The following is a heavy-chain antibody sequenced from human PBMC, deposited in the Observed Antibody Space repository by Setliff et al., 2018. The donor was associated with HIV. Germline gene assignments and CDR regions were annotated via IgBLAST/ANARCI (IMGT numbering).Heavy chain of an antibody. CDR1: GYTFTDYY. J-gene: IGHJ3*02. D-gene: IGHD3-10*01. CDR3: AAGYGSGSYGAFDI. Sequence: ASVKVSCKASGYTFTDYYMHWVQQAPGKGLEWMGRVDPEDGETIYAEKFQGRVTITADTSTDTAYMELSSLRSEDTAVYYCAAGYGSGSYGAFDIWGQGTMVTVSS. V-gene: IGHV1-69-2*01. CDR2: VDPEDGET.